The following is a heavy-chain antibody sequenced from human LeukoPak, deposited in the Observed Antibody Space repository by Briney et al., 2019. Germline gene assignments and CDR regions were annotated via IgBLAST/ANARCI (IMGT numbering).Heavy chain of an antibody. CDR1: GYTFTSYG. CDR2: ISAYNGNT. Sequence: ASVKVSCKASGYTFTSYGISWVRQAPGQGLEWMGWISAYNGNTNYAQKLQGRVTMTTDTSTSTAYMELRSLRSDDTAVYCCARDLKADYDFWSGSFSYYFDYWGQGTLVTVSS. CDR3: ARDLKADYDFWSGSFSYYFDY. J-gene: IGHJ4*02. D-gene: IGHD3-3*01. V-gene: IGHV1-18*01.